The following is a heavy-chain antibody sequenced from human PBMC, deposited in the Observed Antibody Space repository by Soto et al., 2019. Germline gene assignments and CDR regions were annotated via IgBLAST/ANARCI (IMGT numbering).Heavy chain of an antibody. CDR1: GFTFTSSA. CDR2: IVVGSGNT. Sequence: SVKVSCKASGFTFTSSAVQWVRQARGQRLEWIGWIVVGSGNTNYAQKFQERVTITRDMSTSTAYMELSSLRSEDTAVYYCAAGTYYYDSSGYYDFDYWGQGTLVTVSS. V-gene: IGHV1-58*01. CDR3: AAGTYYYDSSGYYDFDY. D-gene: IGHD3-22*01. J-gene: IGHJ4*02.